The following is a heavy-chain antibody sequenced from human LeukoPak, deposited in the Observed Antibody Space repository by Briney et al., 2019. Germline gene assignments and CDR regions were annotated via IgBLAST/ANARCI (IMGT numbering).Heavy chain of an antibody. V-gene: IGHV3-11*01. CDR2: ISGSGTTI. D-gene: IGHD5-18*01. J-gene: IGHJ4*02. CDR3: ARPIDSSVDY. Sequence: GGSLRLSCVASGLTFSDSYMSWIRQAPGKGLEWITYISGSGTTIYHADSVKGRFTISRDNAKNSVYLQMNSLREEDTAVYYCARPIDSSVDYWGQGTLVTVSS. CDR1: GLTFSDSY.